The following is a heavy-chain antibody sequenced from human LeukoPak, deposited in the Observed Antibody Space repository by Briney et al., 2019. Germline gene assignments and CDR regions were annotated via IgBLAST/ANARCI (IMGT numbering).Heavy chain of an antibody. J-gene: IGHJ4*02. Sequence: SVKVSCKASGGTFSSYAISWVRQAPGQGLEWMEGIIPIFGTANYAQKFQGRVTITADESTSTAYMDLRSLRSEDTAVYYCASLLDIVATIDFWGQGTLVTVSS. V-gene: IGHV1-69*01. D-gene: IGHD5-12*01. CDR2: IIPIFGTA. CDR3: ASLLDIVATIDF. CDR1: GGTFSSYA.